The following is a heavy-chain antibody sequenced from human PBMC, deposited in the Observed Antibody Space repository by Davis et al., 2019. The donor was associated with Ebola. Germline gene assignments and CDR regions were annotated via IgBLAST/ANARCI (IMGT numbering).Heavy chain of an antibody. D-gene: IGHD3-3*01. J-gene: IGHJ6*02. Sequence: SETLSLTCTVSGGSISSYYWSWIRQPPGKGLEWIGYIYYSGSTNYNPSLKSRVTISVDTSKNQFSLKLSSVTAADTAMYYCARLYDFYTQDVWGQGTTVTVSS. CDR1: GGSISSYY. CDR3: ARLYDFYTQDV. V-gene: IGHV4-59*01. CDR2: IYYSGST.